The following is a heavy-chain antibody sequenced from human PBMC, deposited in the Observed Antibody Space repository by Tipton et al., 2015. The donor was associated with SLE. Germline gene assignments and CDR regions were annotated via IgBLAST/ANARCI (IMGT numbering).Heavy chain of an antibody. CDR3: ARTPDYYDSSGYFDY. J-gene: IGHJ4*02. V-gene: IGHV4-59*08. CDR2: IYYSGST. Sequence: LRLSCAVYGGSFSGYYWSWIRQPPGKGLEWIGYIYYSGSTNYNPPLKSRVTISVDTSKNQFSLKLSSVTAADTAVYYCARTPDYYDSSGYFDYWGQGTLVTVSS. CDR1: GGSFSGYY. D-gene: IGHD3-22*01.